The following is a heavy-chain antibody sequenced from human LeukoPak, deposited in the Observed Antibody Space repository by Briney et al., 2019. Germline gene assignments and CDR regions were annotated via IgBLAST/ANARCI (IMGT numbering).Heavy chain of an antibody. J-gene: IGHJ4*02. CDR1: EFTFTDYY. CDR2: SSISGTTI. Sequence: PGGSLRLSCAASEFTFTDYYMSWIRQAPGKGLEWLSYSSISGTTIYYADSVKGRFTISRDNAKNSLYLQMNSLRAEDTAVYYCARGGGYGSGSHYYFDHWGQGTLVTVSS. D-gene: IGHD3-10*01. CDR3: ARGGGYGSGSHYYFDH. V-gene: IGHV3-11*01.